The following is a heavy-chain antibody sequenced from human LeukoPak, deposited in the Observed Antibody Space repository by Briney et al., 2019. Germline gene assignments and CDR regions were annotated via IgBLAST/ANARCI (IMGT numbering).Heavy chain of an antibody. D-gene: IGHD4-17*01. J-gene: IGHJ4*02. CDR2: ISSSSSYI. V-gene: IGHV3-21*01. CDR3: ARDQRTTVTPDY. Sequence: GGSLRLSCAASGFTFSSYSMNWVRQAPGKGPEWVSSISSSSSYIYYADSVKGRFTISRDNAKNSLYLQMNSLRAEDTAVYYCARDQRTTVTPDYWGQGTLVTVSS. CDR1: GFTFSSYS.